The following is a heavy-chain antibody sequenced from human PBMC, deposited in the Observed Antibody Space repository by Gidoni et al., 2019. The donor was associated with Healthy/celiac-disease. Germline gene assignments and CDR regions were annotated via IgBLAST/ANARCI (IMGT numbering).Heavy chain of an antibody. CDR2: INHSGSN. D-gene: IGHD3-10*01. CDR3: ARGRGIDFYGSGSYYGRRYYGMDV. Sequence: QLQLQQSGAGLLKPSETLSLTCAVYVGSFRGYYWSWIRQPPGKGLEWIGEINHSGSNNYNQSLKGRVTISVDTSKNQFSLKLSSVTAADTAVYYCARGRGIDFYGSGSYYGRRYYGMDVWGQGTTVTVSS. CDR1: VGSFRGYY. V-gene: IGHV4-34*01. J-gene: IGHJ6*02.